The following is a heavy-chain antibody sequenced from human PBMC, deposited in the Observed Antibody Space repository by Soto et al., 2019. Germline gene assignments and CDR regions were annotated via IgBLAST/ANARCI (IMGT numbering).Heavy chain of an antibody. D-gene: IGHD3-16*01. Sequence: QVQLVESGGGVVQPGRSLRLSCAASGFTFSSYAMHWVRRAPGKGLEWMAVMSYDGSNKYYADYVKGRLTISRDNSKNTLYLQMNSLRPEDTALYYCARDGGAYWGQGTLVIVSS. V-gene: IGHV3-30-3*01. CDR1: GFTFSSYA. J-gene: IGHJ4*02. CDR3: ARDGGAY. CDR2: MSYDGSNK.